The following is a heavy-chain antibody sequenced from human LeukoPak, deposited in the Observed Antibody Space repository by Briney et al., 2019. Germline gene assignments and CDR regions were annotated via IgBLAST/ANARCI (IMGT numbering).Heavy chain of an antibody. J-gene: IGHJ4*02. CDR2: IYPSDSDT. Sequence: GESLKISCKGSGYSFSTNWIGWVRQMPGKGLEWMGIIYPSDSDTRYNPSFQGQVTISADKSISTAYLQWSSLKASDTAMYYCARLVSGAYGDYVNNWGQGTLVTVSS. V-gene: IGHV5-51*01. CDR3: ARLVSGAYGDYVNN. CDR1: GYSFSTNW. D-gene: IGHD4-17*01.